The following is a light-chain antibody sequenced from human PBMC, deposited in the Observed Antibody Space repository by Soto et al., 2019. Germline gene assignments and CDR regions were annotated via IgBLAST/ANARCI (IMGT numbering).Light chain of an antibody. CDR3: SSYAGNNNLV. CDR1: SSDVGGYNY. Sequence: QSALTQPPSASGSPGQSVTISCTGTSSDVGGYNYVSWYQQHPGKAPKLMIYEVNKRPSGVPDRFSGSKSDNTASLTVSGLQAEDEADYYCSSYAGNNNLVFGGGTKLTAL. CDR2: EVN. J-gene: IGLJ2*01. V-gene: IGLV2-8*01.